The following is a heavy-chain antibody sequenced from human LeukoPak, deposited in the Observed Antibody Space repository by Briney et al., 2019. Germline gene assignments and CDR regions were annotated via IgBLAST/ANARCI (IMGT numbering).Heavy chain of an antibody. CDR3: AKGYGYSSSWYSAVAGAYFDY. CDR1: GFTLSSYA. CDR2: ISGSGGST. D-gene: IGHD6-13*01. J-gene: IGHJ4*02. V-gene: IGHV3-23*01. Sequence: QSGGSLRLSCAASGFTLSSYAMSWVRQAPGKGLEWVSAISGSGGSTYYADSVKGRFTISRDNSKNTLYLQMNSLRAEDTAVYYCAKGYGYSSSWYSAVAGAYFDYWGQGTLVTVSS.